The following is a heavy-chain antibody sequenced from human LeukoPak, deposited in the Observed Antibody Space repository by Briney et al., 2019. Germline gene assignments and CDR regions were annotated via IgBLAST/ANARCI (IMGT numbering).Heavy chain of an antibody. J-gene: IGHJ4*02. V-gene: IGHV1-18*01. CDR2: ISAYNGNT. CDR1: GYTFTSYG. CDR3: ARVGLTGSGWYSATYSDY. Sequence: GASVKVSCKASGYTFTSYGISWVRQAPGQGLEWMGWISAYNGNTNYAQKLQGRVTMTTDTSTSTAYMELRSLRSDDTAVYCCARVGLTGSGWYSATYSDYWGQGTLVTVSS. D-gene: IGHD6-19*01.